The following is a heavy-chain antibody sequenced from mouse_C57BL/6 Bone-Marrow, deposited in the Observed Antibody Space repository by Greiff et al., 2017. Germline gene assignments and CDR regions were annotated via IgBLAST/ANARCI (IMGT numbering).Heavy chain of an antibody. J-gene: IGHJ1*03. CDR3: ARRDGYPWYFDV. V-gene: IGHV1-50*01. CDR1: GYTFTSYW. Sequence: QVQLKQPGTELVKPGASVKLSCKASGYTFTSYWMQWVKQRPGQGLEWIGEIDPSDSYTNYNQKFKGKATLTVDTSSSTAYMQLSSLTSEDSAVYYCARRDGYPWYFDVWGTGTTVTVSS. D-gene: IGHD2-3*01. CDR2: IDPSDSYT.